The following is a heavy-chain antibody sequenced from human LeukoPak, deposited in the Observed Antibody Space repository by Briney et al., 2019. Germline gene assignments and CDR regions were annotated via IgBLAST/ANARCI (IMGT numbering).Heavy chain of an antibody. V-gene: IGHV4-34*01. CDR1: GGSFSGYY. D-gene: IGHD6-19*01. CDR2: INHSGST. J-gene: IGHJ5*02. CDR3: ARAERLVFNWFDP. Sequence: SETLSLTCAVYGGSFSGYYWSWIRQPPGEGLEWIGEINHSGSTNYNPSLKSRVTISVDTSKNQFSLKLSSVTAADTAVYYCARAERLVFNWFDPWGQGTLVTVSS.